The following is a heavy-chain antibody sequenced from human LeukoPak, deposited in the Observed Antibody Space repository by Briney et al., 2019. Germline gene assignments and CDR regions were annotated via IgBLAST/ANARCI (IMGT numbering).Heavy chain of an antibody. CDR1: GGSISSYS. J-gene: IGHJ1*01. V-gene: IGHV4-59*03. Sequence: PSETLSLTCTVSGGSISSYSWSWIRQPPGKGLEWIGCRSVGGRDLYNTSHKSRVTISVDASEKQISLSLRSVTAADTAMYYCANTTRVAPDGRAEYFQHWGQGTLAIVSS. D-gene: IGHD5-12*01. CDR2: RSVGGRD. CDR3: ANTTRVAPDGRAEYFQH.